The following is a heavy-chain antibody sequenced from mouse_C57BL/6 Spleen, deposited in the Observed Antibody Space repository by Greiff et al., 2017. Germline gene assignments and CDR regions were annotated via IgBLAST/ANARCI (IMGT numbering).Heavy chain of an antibody. V-gene: IGHV1-15*01. CDR2: IDPETGGT. CDR3: TRGFAY. Sequence: QVQLQQSGAELVRPGASVTLSCKASGYTFTDYEMHWVKQTPVHGLEWIGAIDPETGGTAYNQKFKGKAILTAAKSSSTAYMELRSLTSEDSAVYYCTRGFAYWGQGTLVTVSA. J-gene: IGHJ3*01. CDR1: GYTFTDYE.